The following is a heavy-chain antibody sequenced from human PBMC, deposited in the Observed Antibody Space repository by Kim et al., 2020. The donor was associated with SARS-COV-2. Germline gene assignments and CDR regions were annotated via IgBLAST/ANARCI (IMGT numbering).Heavy chain of an antibody. CDR1: GGSVSSGSYY. V-gene: IGHV4-61*01. D-gene: IGHD5-12*01. CDR3: ARGGDIVATPNNWFDP. CDR2: IYYSGST. J-gene: IGHJ5*02. Sequence: SETLSLTCTVSGGSVSSGSYYWSWIRQPPGKGLEWIGYIYYSGSTNYNPSLKSRVTISVDTSKNQFSLKLSSVTAADTAVYYCARGGDIVATPNNWFDPWGQGTLVTVSS.